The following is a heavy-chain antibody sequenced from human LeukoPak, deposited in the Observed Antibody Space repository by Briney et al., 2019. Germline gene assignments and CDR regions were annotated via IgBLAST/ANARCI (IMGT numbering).Heavy chain of an antibody. Sequence: GGSLRLSCAASGFTFSSYAMHWVRQAPGKGLEWVGRIKSKTDGGTTDYAAPVKGRFTISRDDSKNTLYLQMNSLKTEDTAVYYCTTGVYYYDSSGYLVDYWGQGTLVTVSS. CDR2: IKSKTDGGTT. D-gene: IGHD3-22*01. CDR1: GFTFSSYA. CDR3: TTGVYYYDSSGYLVDY. J-gene: IGHJ4*02. V-gene: IGHV3-15*01.